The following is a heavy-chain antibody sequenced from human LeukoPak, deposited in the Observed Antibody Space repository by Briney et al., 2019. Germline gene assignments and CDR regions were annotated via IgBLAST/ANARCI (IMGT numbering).Heavy chain of an antibody. V-gene: IGHV3-7*04. CDR3: ARENYFDY. CDR2: IKPDGSEK. CDR1: GFTFSRFW. J-gene: IGHJ4*01. Sequence: GGSLRLSCAASGFTFSRFWMGWVRQAPGKGLEWVANIKPDGSEKNYGDSVRGRFTISRDNARNSLYLQMNSLRAEDTAVYYCARENYFDYWGQRTLVTVSS.